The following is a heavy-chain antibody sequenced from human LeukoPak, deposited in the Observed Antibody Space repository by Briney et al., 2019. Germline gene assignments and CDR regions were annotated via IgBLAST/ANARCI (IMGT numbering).Heavy chain of an antibody. CDR1: GYTFTGYY. CDR3: ARRRRGSYEGGLDY. CDR2: INPNSGGT. D-gene: IGHD1-26*01. Sequence: ASVKVSCKASGYTFTGYYMHWVRQAPGQGLEWMGWINPNSGGTNYAQKFQGRVTMTRDTSISTAHMELSRLRSDDTAVYYCARRRRGSYEGGLDYWGQGTLVTVSS. V-gene: IGHV1-2*02. J-gene: IGHJ4*02.